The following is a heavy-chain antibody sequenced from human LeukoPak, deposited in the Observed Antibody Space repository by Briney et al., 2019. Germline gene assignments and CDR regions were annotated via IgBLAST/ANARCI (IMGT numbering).Heavy chain of an antibody. D-gene: IGHD5-12*01. V-gene: IGHV4-61*02. J-gene: IGHJ6*03. CDR3: ARDAVNSGYDLGMDV. Sequence: PSETLSLICTVSGGSISSGSYYWSWIRQPAGKGLEWIGRIYTSGSTNYNPSLKSRVTISVDTSKNQFSLKLSSVTAADTAVYYCARDAVNSGYDLGMDVWGKGTTVTVSS. CDR1: GGSISSGSYY. CDR2: IYTSGST.